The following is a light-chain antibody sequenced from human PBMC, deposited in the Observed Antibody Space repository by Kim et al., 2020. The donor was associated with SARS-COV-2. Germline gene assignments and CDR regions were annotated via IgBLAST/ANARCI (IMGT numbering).Light chain of an antibody. CDR2: EDK. Sequence: NFMLTQPHSVSESPGKTVTISCTRSSGSIGSNYVQWYQQRPGSAPTTVISEDKQRPSGVPDRFSGSIDSSSNSASLTISGLKTEDEADYYCQSYDNSNWVFGGATQLTVL. J-gene: IGLJ3*02. CDR3: QSYDNSNWV. CDR1: SGSIGSNY. V-gene: IGLV6-57*03.